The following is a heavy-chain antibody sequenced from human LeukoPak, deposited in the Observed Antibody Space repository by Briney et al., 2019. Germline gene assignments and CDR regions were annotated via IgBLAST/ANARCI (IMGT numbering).Heavy chain of an antibody. J-gene: IGHJ4*02. V-gene: IGHV4-31*03. CDR2: ISRSGNT. CDR3: AREGYYYDSSGPIDY. CDR1: GGSISSAPYC. Sequence: SETLSLTCTVSGGSISSAPYCWSWIRQRPGKGLEWMGYISRSGNTYYNPSLKSRLNISADTSRNQFSLKLRSVTAADTALYFCAREGYYYDSSGPIDYWGQGTRVTVSS. D-gene: IGHD3-22*01.